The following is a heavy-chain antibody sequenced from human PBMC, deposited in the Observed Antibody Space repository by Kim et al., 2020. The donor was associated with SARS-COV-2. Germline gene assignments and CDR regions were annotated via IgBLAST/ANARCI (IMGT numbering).Heavy chain of an antibody. J-gene: IGHJ6*02. CDR1: GFTFSSYG. CDR3: ARETRRGGLYYYGMDV. V-gene: IGHV3-33*01. Sequence: GGSLRLSCAASGFTFSSYGMHWVRQAPGKGLEWVAVIWYDGSNKYYADSVKGRFTISRDNSKNTLYLQMNSLRAEDTAVYYCARETRRGGLYYYGMDVWGQGTTVTVSS. D-gene: IGHD3-10*01. CDR2: IWYDGSNK.